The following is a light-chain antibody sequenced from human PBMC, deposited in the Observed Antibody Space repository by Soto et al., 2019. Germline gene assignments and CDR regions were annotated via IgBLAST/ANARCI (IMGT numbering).Light chain of an antibody. CDR2: GAS. J-gene: IGKJ1*01. CDR1: QSVSSD. Sequence: EIVMTQSPATLSVSPGERASISCRASQSVSSDLAWYHKKPGQAPRLLIYGASTRATGIPARFSGSGSGTEFNLTINRLQSEDFAVYYCQQYNNWTRTFGQGTKVDIK. CDR3: QQYNNWTRT. V-gene: IGKV3-15*01.